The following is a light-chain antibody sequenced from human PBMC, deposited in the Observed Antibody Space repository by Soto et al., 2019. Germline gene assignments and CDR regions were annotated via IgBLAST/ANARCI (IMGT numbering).Light chain of an antibody. CDR1: SSDVGGYNY. Sequence: QSVLTQPPSASGSPGQSVTISCTGTSSDVGGYNYVSWYQQHPGKAPKLMIYEVNKRPSGVPDRFSGSKSGNTASLTVSGLQAEDEAYYYCSSYAGSNNFGVFGTGTKV. CDR3: SSYAGSNNFGV. CDR2: EVN. V-gene: IGLV2-8*01. J-gene: IGLJ1*01.